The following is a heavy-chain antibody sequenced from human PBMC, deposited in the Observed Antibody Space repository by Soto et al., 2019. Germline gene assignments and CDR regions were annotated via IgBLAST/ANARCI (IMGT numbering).Heavy chain of an antibody. J-gene: IGHJ4*02. CDR3: AHRVLRTVFGLVTTTAIYFDF. CDR1: GFSLTTSGVG. CDR2: IYWDDDK. Sequence: QITLNESGPTQVKPRQTLTLTCTFSGFSLTTSGVGVGWIRQSPGKAPEWLALIYWDDDKRYSPSLKSRLTITKDPSKNQVVLTMADLDPADTGTYYCAHRVLRTVFGLVTTTAIYFDFWGQGTPVAVSS. V-gene: IGHV2-5*02. D-gene: IGHD3-3*01.